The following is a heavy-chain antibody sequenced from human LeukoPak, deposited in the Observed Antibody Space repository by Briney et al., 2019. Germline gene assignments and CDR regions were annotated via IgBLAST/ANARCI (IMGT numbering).Heavy chain of an antibody. CDR2: IYHSGST. V-gene: IGHV4-30-2*01. CDR3: ASESIVVVPAAFDY. D-gene: IGHD2-2*01. Sequence: SQTLSLTCTVSGGSISSGGYYWSWIRQPPGKGLEWIGYIYHSGSTYYNPSLKSRVTISVDRSKNQFSLKLSSVTAADTAVYYCASESIVVVPAAFDYWGQGTLVTVSS. J-gene: IGHJ4*02. CDR1: GGSISSGGYY.